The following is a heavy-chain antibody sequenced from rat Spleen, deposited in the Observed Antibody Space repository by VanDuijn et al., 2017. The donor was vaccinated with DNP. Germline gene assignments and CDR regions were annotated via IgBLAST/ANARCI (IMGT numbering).Heavy chain of an antibody. Sequence: EVQLVESGGGLVQPGRSLKLSCAASGFTFSDYYMAWVRQAPTKGLEWVAYISYDGGSTYYGDSVKGRCTISRDNAKSTLYLQMNSLRSEDMANYFCARWADYFDYWGQGVMVTVSS. V-gene: IGHV5-22*01. D-gene: IGHD4-6*01. CDR1: GFTFSDYY. J-gene: IGHJ2*01. CDR2: ISYDGGST. CDR3: ARWADYFDY.